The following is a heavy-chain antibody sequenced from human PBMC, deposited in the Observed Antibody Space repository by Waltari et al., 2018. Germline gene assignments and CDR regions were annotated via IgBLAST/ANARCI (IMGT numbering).Heavy chain of an antibody. J-gene: IGHJ3*02. D-gene: IGHD2-15*01. V-gene: IGHV1-18*01. CDR3: ARDRRLLLGIINDAFDI. CDR2: ISAYNGNT. CDR1: GYTFTSYG. Sequence: QVQLVQSGAEVKKPGASVKVSCKASGYTFTSYGISWVRQAPEQGLEWMGWISAYNGNTNYAQKLQGRVTMTTDTSTSTAYMELRSLRSDDTAVYYCARDRRLLLGIINDAFDIWGQGTMVTVSS.